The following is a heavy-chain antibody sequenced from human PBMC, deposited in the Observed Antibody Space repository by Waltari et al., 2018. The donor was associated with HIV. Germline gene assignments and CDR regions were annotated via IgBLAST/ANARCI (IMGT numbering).Heavy chain of an antibody. CDR3: TRRFEGSGYPRGDDY. V-gene: IGHV3-73*02. J-gene: IGHJ4*02. D-gene: IGHD3-22*01. Sequence: EVQLVESGGGLVQPGGSLKLSCAASGFTFSGSAMHWVRQASGKGLEWVGRIRSKANSYATAYAASVKGRFTISRDDSKNTAYLQMNSLKTEDTAVYYCTRRFEGSGYPRGDDYWGQGTLVTVSS. CDR1: GFTFSGSA. CDR2: IRSKANSYAT.